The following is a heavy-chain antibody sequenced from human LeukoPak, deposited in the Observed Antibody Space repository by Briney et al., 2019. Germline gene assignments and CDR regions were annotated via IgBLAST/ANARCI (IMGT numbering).Heavy chain of an antibody. CDR1: GFTFSDHY. J-gene: IGHJ4*02. Sequence: GGSLRLSCAVSGFTFSDHYMDWVRQAPGKGLEWAGRSRNRAKSYTTDYAASVKGRFTISRDDSKSTLYLQMNSLETEDTAVYYCSRDATGDHWGQGTLVSVSS. CDR2: SRNRAKSYTT. V-gene: IGHV3-72*01. CDR3: SRDATGDH.